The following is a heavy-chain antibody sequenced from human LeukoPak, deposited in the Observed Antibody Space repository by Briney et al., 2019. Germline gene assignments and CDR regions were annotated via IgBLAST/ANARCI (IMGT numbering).Heavy chain of an antibody. CDR1: GDSIRRGSYC. V-gene: IGHV4-39*01. J-gene: IGHJ5*02. D-gene: IGHD6-19*01. Sequence: SETLSLTCTVSGDSIRRGSYCWGWIRQPPGKGLEWIGSIYYSGSTNYNPSLKSRVTISVDTSKSQFSLKLSSVTAADTALYYCARHLTVAGKWNWFDPWGQGTLVTVSS. CDR2: IYYSGST. CDR3: ARHLTVAGKWNWFDP.